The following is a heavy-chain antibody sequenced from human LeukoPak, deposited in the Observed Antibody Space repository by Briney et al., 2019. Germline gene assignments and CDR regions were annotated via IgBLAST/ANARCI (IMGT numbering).Heavy chain of an antibody. CDR3: ARDADYYALDY. V-gene: IGHV3-66*02. CDR2: IYSGGST. D-gene: IGHD3-10*01. J-gene: IGHJ4*02. Sequence: PGGSLRLSCAASGFTVSSYYMSWVRQAPGKGLEWASVIYSGGSTYYADSVKGRFTISRDNSKNTLYLQMNSLRAEDTAVYYCARDADYYALDYWGQGTLVTVSS. CDR1: GFTVSSYY.